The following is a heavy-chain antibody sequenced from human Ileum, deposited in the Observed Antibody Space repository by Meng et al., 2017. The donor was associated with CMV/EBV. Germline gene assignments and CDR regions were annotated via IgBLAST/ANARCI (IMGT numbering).Heavy chain of an antibody. CDR2: INHSGST. J-gene: IGHJ6*02. CDR3: ARGEAARPRRNSYGMDV. V-gene: IGHV4-34*01. CDR1: GYFSGDY. D-gene: IGHD6-13*01. Sequence: GYFSGDYWSWIRQPPGKGLEWIGEINHSGSTNYNPSLKSRVTISVDTSKNQFSLKLSSVTAADTAVYYCARGEAARPRRNSYGMDVWGQGTTVTVSS.